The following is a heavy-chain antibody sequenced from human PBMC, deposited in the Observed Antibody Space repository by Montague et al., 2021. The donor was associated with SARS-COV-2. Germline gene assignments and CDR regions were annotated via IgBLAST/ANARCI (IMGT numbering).Heavy chain of an antibody. CDR3: AKAHYYGSSGNYF. CDR1: GFTFSYYA. J-gene: IGHJ4*02. V-gene: IGHV3-23*01. Sequence: SLRLSCAASGFTFSYYAMSWVRQAPGKGLEWVSTISGSGGTTYYADSVKGRFTISRDNSKNTLYLRMNSLRAEDTAVYYCAKAHYYGSSGNYFWGQGTLVTVSS. CDR2: ISGSGGTT. D-gene: IGHD3-22*01.